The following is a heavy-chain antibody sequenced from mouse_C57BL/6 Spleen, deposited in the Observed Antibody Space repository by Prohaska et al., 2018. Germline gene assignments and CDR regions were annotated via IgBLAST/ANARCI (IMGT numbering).Heavy chain of an antibody. CDR1: GLTFSDYY. J-gene: IGHJ3*01. Sequence: EVKLVESAGGLVQPGSSMKLSCTASGLTFSDYYMAWVRQVPEKDLEWIPNINYDGSSCYYLDSLKGRVISSRDNEKNSLYRQMSSRKSEDTSTYYCARNCYDEDGGFAYGGQDTRVTVSA. V-gene: IGHV5-16*01. D-gene: IGHD1-1*01. CDR3: ARNCYDEDGGFAY. CDR2: INYDGSSC.